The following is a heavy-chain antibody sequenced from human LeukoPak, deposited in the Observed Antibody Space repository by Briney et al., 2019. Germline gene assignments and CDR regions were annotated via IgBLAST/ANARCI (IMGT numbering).Heavy chain of an antibody. CDR1: GFTFDDYA. D-gene: IGHD4-17*01. Sequence: GRSLRLSCAASGFTFDDYAMRWVRHAPGKGLEWVSGISWNSGSIGYADSVKGRFTISRDNAKNSLYLQMNSLSAEDTALYYCAKDWGYGDLTRGYGMDVWGQGTTVTVSS. CDR3: AKDWGYGDLTRGYGMDV. V-gene: IGHV3-9*01. CDR2: ISWNSGSI. J-gene: IGHJ6*02.